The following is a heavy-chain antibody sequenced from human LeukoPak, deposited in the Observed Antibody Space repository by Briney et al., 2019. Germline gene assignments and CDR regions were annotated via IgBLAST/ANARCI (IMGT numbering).Heavy chain of an antibody. CDR3: ARGRSCSSTSCYRYPFDI. J-gene: IGHJ3*02. D-gene: IGHD2-2*01. V-gene: IGHV4-34*01. CDR1: GGSFSGYS. Sequence: SETLSLTCAVSGGSFSGYSWSWIRQPPGKGLEWIGEITHSGSTNYNPSLKSRVTISVDTSKNQFSLKLSSVTAADTAVYYCARGRSCSSTSCYRYPFDIWGQGTMVTVSS. CDR2: ITHSGST.